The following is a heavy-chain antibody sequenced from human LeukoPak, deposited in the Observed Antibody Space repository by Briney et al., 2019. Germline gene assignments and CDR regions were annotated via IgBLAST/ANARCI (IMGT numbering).Heavy chain of an antibody. Sequence: AGGSLRLSCAASGLTLRTNEMNWVRHAPGKGLEWISYISSSSNNIIHYADSVKGRFTISRDNAKNSLYLQMNSLRAEDTGVYYCARYCSSNSCSFGFDYWGQGSLVTVSA. J-gene: IGHJ4*02. CDR3: ARYCSSNSCSFGFDY. D-gene: IGHD2-2*01. CDR1: GLTLRTNE. V-gene: IGHV3-48*03. CDR2: ISSSSNNII.